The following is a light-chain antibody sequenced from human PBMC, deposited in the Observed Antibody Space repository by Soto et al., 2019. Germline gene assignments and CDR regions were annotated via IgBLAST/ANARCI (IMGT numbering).Light chain of an antibody. CDR2: AAS. V-gene: IGKV1-17*01. CDR1: QGITND. J-gene: IGKJ4*02. CDR3: LLRTIYART. Sequence: DVQMTRSAASLSASVGDRVTITCGASQGITNDLGWYQQKPGKAPKRLIYAASSLQSGVPSRFIGSGSGTEFTRTIVSLQPEDFATYHSLLRTIYARTFAGGTKVDIK.